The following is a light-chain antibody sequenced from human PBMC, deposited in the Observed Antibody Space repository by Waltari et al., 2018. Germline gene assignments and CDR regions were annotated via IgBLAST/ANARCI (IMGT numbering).Light chain of an antibody. CDR3: NSRDSSGNHLKV. Sequence: QKQGQAPLLVIYGKNSRHSGIRDRFSCSSSGNAASLTITGAQAEDEADYYCNSRDSSGNHLKVFGGGTKLTVL. V-gene: IGLV3-19*01. J-gene: IGLJ2*01. CDR2: GKN.